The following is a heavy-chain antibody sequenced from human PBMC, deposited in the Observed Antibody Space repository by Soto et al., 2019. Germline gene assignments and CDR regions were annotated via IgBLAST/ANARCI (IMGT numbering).Heavy chain of an antibody. J-gene: IGHJ4*02. CDR1: GFIFSQYR. CDR3: ARDRLARGIPVAGRIDY. CDR2: ISSTGALM. Sequence: PGGSLRLSSAASGFIFSQYRMNWVRQAPGKGLEWVSSISSTGALMYYADSVKGRFTISRDDADNSLYLQMNSLRVEDTAVYYCARDRLARGIPVAGRIDYWGQGALVTVSS. V-gene: IGHV3-21*01. D-gene: IGHD6-19*01.